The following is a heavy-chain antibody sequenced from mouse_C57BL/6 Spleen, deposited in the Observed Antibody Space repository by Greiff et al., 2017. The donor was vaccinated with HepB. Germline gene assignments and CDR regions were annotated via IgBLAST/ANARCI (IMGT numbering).Heavy chain of an antibody. CDR3: ASPITTGVADYYAMDY. D-gene: IGHD1-1*01. CDR1: GFTFSSYG. J-gene: IGHJ4*01. Sequence: EVQGVESGGDLVKPGGSLKLSCAASGFTFSSYGMSWVRQTPDKRLEWVAPISSGGSYTYYPDSVKGRFTISRDNAKNTLYLQMSSLKSEDTAMFYCASPITTGVADYYAMDYWGQGTSVTVSS. CDR2: ISSGGSYT. V-gene: IGHV5-6*01.